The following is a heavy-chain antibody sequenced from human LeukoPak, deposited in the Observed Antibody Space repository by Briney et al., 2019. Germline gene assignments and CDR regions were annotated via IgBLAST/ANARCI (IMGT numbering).Heavy chain of an antibody. D-gene: IGHD5-18*01. J-gene: IGHJ4*02. Sequence: GRFTISRDNAKNSLYLQMDSLRAEDTAVYYCARSGGYYHFDYWGQGTLVTVSS. V-gene: IGHV3-11*06. CDR3: ARSGGYYHFDY.